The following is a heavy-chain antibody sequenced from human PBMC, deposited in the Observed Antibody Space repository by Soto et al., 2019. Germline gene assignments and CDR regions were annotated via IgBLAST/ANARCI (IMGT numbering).Heavy chain of an antibody. J-gene: IGHJ6*02. D-gene: IGHD3-3*01. CDR1: GDSVSSNSAA. Sequence: SQTLSLTCAISGDSVSSNSAAWNWIRQSPSRGLEWLGRTYYRSKWYNDYAVSVKSRITINPDTSKNQFSLQLNSVTPEDTAVYYCARGRNFGVVIITYYGMDVWGQGTTVTVYS. V-gene: IGHV6-1*01. CDR2: TYYRSKWYN. CDR3: ARGRNFGVVIITYYGMDV.